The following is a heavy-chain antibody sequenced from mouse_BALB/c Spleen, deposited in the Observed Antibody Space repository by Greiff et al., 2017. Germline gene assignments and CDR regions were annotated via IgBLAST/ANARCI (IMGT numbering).Heavy chain of an antibody. Sequence: EVMLVESGGGLVQPGGSRKLSCAASGFTFSSFGMHWVRQAPEKGLEWVAYISSGSSTIYYADTVEGRFTISRDNPKNTLFLQMTSLRSEDTAMYYCARSSSRSYWYFDVWGAGATVTVSS. CDR1: GFTFSSFG. V-gene: IGHV5-17*02. CDR2: ISSGSSTI. CDR3: ARSSSRSYWYFDV. D-gene: IGHD1-1*01. J-gene: IGHJ1*01.